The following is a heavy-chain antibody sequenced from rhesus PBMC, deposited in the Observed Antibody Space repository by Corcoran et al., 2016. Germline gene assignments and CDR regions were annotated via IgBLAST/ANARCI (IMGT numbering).Heavy chain of an antibody. V-gene: IGHV1S2*01. CDR3: ARGSPDSSGLDY. Sequence: QVQLVQSGAEVKKPGSSVKVSCKASGYTFTDYYMHWVRQAPRQGLEWMGWINPYNGNTKYAQKFQGRVTMTIDTSTSTAYMELSSLRSEDTAVYYCARGSPDSSGLDYWGQGVLVTVSS. D-gene: IGHD6-31*01. J-gene: IGHJ4*01. CDR2: INPYNGNT. CDR1: GYTFTDYY.